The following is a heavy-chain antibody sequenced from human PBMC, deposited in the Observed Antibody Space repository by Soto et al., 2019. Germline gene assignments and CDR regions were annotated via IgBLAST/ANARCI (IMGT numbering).Heavy chain of an antibody. D-gene: IGHD1-26*01. V-gene: IGHV1-18*01. J-gene: IGHJ4*02. CDR2: ISAYNGNT. CDR3: ARVSHATVGATPIDY. CDR1: GYTFTSYG. Sequence: QVQLVQSGAEVKKPGASVKVSCKASGYTFTSYGISWVRQAPGQGHEWMGWISAYNGNTNYAQKLQGRVTMTTDTSTSTAYMELRSLRSDDTAVYYWARVSHATVGATPIDYWGQGTLVTVSS.